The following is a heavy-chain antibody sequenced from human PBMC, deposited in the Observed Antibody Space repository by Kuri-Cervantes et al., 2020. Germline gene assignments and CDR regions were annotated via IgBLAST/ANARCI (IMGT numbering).Heavy chain of an antibody. CDR3: AKGLVPARHPPFDY. V-gene: IGHV3-23*01. D-gene: IGHD6-6*01. CDR1: GFTFSRYA. CDR2: ISCSGGST. Sequence: ESLNTSCAAAGFTFSRYAMSWVRQAPGKVLEWVSAISCSGGSTYYADSVKGRSTISRDNSKNTVYVLMNSLRAEDTAVYYCAKGLVPARHPPFDYWGQGTLVTVSS. J-gene: IGHJ4*02.